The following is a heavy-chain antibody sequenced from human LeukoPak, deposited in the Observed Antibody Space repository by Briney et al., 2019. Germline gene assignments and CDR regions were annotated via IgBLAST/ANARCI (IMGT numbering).Heavy chain of an antibody. V-gene: IGHV4-59*11. CDR3: ARDGDCSSDSCYFDY. CDR1: GGSLTSHY. D-gene: IGHD2-2*01. J-gene: IGHJ4*02. CDR2: IYYSGIT. Sequence: PSETLSLTCTVSGGSLTSHYWSWIRQHPGKGLEWIGYIYYSGITYYNPSLKSRVTISVDTSKNQFSLNLSSVTAADTAVYYCARDGDCSSDSCYFDYWGQGILVTVSS.